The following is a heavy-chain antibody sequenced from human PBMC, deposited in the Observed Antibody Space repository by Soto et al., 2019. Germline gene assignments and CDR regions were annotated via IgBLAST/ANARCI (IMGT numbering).Heavy chain of an antibody. CDR1: GGSISSGGYY. D-gene: IGHD2-2*01. CDR3: ARVRGNPLLGWFDP. Sequence: QVQLQESGPGLVKPSQTLSLTCTVSGGSISSGGYYWSWIRQHPGKGLEWIGYIYHSGTTYYNPSHKSRVPISVDTSKNQSSLKLTSVTAADTAVYYCARVRGNPLLGWFDPWGQGTLVTVSS. CDR2: IYHSGTT. J-gene: IGHJ5*02. V-gene: IGHV4-31*03.